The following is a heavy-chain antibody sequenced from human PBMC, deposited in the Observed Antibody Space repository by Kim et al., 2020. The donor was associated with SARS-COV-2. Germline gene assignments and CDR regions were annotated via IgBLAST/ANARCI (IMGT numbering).Heavy chain of an antibody. J-gene: IGHJ4*02. D-gene: IGHD3-3*01. Sequence: SVKGRFTISRDNAKNSLYLQMNSLRAEDTALYYCAKDISPNYDFWSGYFINWGQGTLVTVSS. CDR3: AKDISPNYDFWSGYFIN. V-gene: IGHV3-9*01.